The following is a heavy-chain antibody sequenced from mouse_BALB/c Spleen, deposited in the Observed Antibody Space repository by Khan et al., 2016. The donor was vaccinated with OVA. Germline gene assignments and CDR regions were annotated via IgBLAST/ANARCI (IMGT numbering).Heavy chain of an antibody. D-gene: IGHD1-1*01. CDR1: GFSLITSGMG. J-gene: IGHJ2*01. CDR2: IYWDDDK. V-gene: IGHV8-12*01. CDR3: ARRLYYNGSVYFDY. Sequence: QVQLKESGPGILQPSQTLSLTCSFSGFSLITSGMGVSWIRQPSGKGLEWLAHIYWDDDKRYNPSLKSRLTISKDTSRNQVFLKITSVDTADTATYYCARRLYYNGSVYFDYWGQGTTLTVSS.